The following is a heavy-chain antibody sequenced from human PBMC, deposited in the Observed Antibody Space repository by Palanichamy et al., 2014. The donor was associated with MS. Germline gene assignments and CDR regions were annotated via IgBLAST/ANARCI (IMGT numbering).Heavy chain of an antibody. Sequence: QVQLVQSGAEVRKPGASAKVSCKTSGYTFTGYYIHWVRQAPGQGLEWMGRINPDSGDTNYPQKFQGRVTLTRDTSNSTAYMELSRLTSDDTAVYFCARVVTVLKYWGQGTLVTVSS. D-gene: IGHD2-21*02. CDR2: INPDSGDT. V-gene: IGHV1-2*06. J-gene: IGHJ4*02. CDR1: GYTFTGYY. CDR3: ARVVTVLKY.